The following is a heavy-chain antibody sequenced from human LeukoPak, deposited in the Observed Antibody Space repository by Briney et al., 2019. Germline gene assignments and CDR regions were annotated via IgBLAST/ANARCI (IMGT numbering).Heavy chain of an antibody. V-gene: IGHV4-59*08. CDR3: ARGLKQWLVVT. J-gene: IGHJ3*01. D-gene: IGHD6-19*01. Sequence: SETLSLTCTVSGGSISSYYWSWIRQPPGKGLEWIGYIYYSGSTNYNPSLKSRVTISVDTSKNQFSLTLSSVTAADTAVYYCARGLKQWLVVTWGQGTMFTVSS. CDR2: IYYSGST. CDR1: GGSISSYY.